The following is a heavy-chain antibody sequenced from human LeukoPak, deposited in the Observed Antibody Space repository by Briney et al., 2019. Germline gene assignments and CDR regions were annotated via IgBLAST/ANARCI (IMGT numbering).Heavy chain of an antibody. CDR1: GYGFSNYH. Sequence: ASVKVSCKASGYGFSNYHVHWVRQAPGQGLEWVVIIAPRDDGAAYAQKFQGRVTITRETSTSTLYMDLSSLRHEDTAVYYCAREVRTGIGATDYWGQGTLVTVSS. CDR2: IAPRDDGA. D-gene: IGHD1-14*01. V-gene: IGHV1-46*01. CDR3: AREVRTGIGATDY. J-gene: IGHJ4*02.